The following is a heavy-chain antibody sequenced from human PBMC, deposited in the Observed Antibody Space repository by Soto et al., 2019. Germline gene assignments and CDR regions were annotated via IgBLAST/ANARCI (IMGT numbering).Heavy chain of an antibody. CDR1: GGTFSSYA. Sequence: QVQQVQSGAEVKKPGSSVKVSCKASGGTFSSYAISWVRQAPGQGLEWMGGIIPIFGTANYAQKFQGRVTITADESTSTAYMELSSLRSEDTAVYYCARDAADTRAVYYYYGMDVWGQGTTVTVSS. CDR3: ARDAADTRAVYYYYGMDV. D-gene: IGHD6-25*01. CDR2: IIPIFGTA. V-gene: IGHV1-69*01. J-gene: IGHJ6*02.